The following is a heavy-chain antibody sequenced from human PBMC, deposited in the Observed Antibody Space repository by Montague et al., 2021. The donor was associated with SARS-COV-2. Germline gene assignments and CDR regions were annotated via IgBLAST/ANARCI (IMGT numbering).Heavy chain of an antibody. Sequence: CAISGDSVSSNSATWNWIRQSPSRGLEWLGRTYYRSMWRSDYARSVKSRIAINPDTSKNQFSLQLSSVTPEDKALYYCVRGIEAAGSYDYWGQGTLVTVSS. J-gene: IGHJ4*02. CDR3: VRGIEAAGSYDY. V-gene: IGHV6-1*01. D-gene: IGHD6-13*01. CDR2: TYYRSMWRS. CDR1: GDSVSSNSAT.